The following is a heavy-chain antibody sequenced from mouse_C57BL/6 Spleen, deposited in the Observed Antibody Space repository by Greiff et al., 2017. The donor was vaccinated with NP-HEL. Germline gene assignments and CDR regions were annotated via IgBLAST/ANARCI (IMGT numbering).Heavy chain of an antibody. Sequence: EVHLVESGGGLVKPGGSLKLSCAASGFTFSDYGMHWVRQAPEKGLEWVAYISSGSSTIYYADTVKGRFTISRDNAKNTLFLQMTRLRSEDTAMDYCTRDYSNYRYFDVWGTGTTVTVSS. CDR2: ISSGSSTI. D-gene: IGHD2-5*01. V-gene: IGHV5-17*01. CDR1: GFTFSDYG. J-gene: IGHJ1*03. CDR3: TRDYSNYRYFDV.